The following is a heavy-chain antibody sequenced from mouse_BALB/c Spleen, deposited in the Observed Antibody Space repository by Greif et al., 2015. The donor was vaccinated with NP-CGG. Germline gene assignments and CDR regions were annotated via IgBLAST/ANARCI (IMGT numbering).Heavy chain of an antibody. CDR1: GFTFNTYA. V-gene: IGHV10-1*02. CDR3: VRNYYGSSYWYFDV. Sequence: EVKLEESGGGLVQPKGSLKLSCAASGFTFNTYAMNWVRQAPGKGLEWVARIRSKSNNYATYYADSVKDRFTISRDDSQSMLYLQMNNLKTEDTAMYYCVRNYYGSSYWYFDVWGAGTTVTVSS. D-gene: IGHD1-1*01. CDR2: IRSKSNNYAT. J-gene: IGHJ1*01.